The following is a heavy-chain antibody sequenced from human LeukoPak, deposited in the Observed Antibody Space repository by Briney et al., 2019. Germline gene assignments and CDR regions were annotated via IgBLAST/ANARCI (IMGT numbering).Heavy chain of an antibody. V-gene: IGHV3-23*01. D-gene: IGHD6-19*01. Sequence: GGSLRLSCAASGFTFSSYTMNWVRQAPGKGLEWVSGISGSGDNTYYADSVKGRFTISRDNSKNTLYLQMNSLRAEDTAIYYCASGYTSGLRVDVWGQGTTVTVS. CDR1: GFTFSSYT. CDR3: ASGYTSGLRVDV. CDR2: ISGSGDNT. J-gene: IGHJ6*02.